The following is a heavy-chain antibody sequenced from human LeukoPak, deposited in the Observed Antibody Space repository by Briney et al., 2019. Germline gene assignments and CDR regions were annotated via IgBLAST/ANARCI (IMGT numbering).Heavy chain of an antibody. Sequence: PGESLKISCQGSGYSFTSYWIGWVRQMPGKGLEWMGIIYPGDSEKKYSPSFQGQVTISADESISTAYLQWYSLKASDTAIYYCARRAYYAGTPFDYLGQGTLVTVSS. CDR2: IYPGDSEK. V-gene: IGHV5-51*01. CDR3: ARRAYYAGTPFDY. J-gene: IGHJ4*02. CDR1: GYSFTSYW. D-gene: IGHD1-26*01.